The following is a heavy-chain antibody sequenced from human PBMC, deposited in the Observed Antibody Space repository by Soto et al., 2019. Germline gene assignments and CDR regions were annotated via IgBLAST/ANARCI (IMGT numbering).Heavy chain of an antibody. D-gene: IGHD2-21*02. V-gene: IGHV3-30-3*02. CDR1: GFDFSNHA. J-gene: IGHJ4*02. Sequence: QVQLVESGGGVGQPGRSLRLSCAASGFDFSNHAMHWVRQPPGKAPEWLATISFDGGDEFYADSVKGRFTISRDNSKSTLSLHTNSLRAEDTAVYYCVKFCGGDCYNYWGQGTLVTVSS. CDR3: VKFCGGDCYNY. CDR2: ISFDGGDE.